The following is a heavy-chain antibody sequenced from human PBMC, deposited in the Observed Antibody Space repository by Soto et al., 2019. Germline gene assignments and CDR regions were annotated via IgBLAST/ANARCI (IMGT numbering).Heavy chain of an antibody. V-gene: IGHV1-18*03. J-gene: IGHJ4*02. CDR1: GYGFTTYG. CDR3: ARGRYGDY. D-gene: IGHD1-1*01. Sequence: QVHLVQSGAEVKKPGASVKVSCKGSGYGFTTYGITWVRQAPGQGLEWMAWISAHNGNTNYAQKLQGRFTVTRDTSTSTAYMELRSLRSDDMAVYYCARGRYGDYWGQGALVTVSS. CDR2: ISAHNGNT.